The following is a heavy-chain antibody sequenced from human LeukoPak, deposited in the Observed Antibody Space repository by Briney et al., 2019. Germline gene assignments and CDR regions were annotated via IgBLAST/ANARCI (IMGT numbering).Heavy chain of an antibody. D-gene: IGHD3-22*01. Sequence: SETLSLTCTVSGGSISSTNYYWGWIRQPPGKGLEWIGSIYYSGSTNYNPSLKSRVTISVDTSKNQFSLKLSSVTAADTAVYYCARVAASSGYYYYYGMDVWGQGTTVTVSS. CDR2: IYYSGST. V-gene: IGHV4-39*07. CDR3: ARVAASSGYYYYYGMDV. J-gene: IGHJ6*02. CDR1: GGSISSTNYY.